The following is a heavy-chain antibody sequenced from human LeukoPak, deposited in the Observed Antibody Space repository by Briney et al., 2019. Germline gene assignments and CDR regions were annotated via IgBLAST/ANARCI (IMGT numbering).Heavy chain of an antibody. Sequence: GSSVKVSCKASGYTFTSYGISWVRQAPGQGLEWVGWISVDNVNTNYAQKPQGKVTMTTDTSPSTAYMEMRSLRSDDTAVYYSAREAAGFRDAFDIWGQGTMVTVSS. CDR1: GYTFTSYG. J-gene: IGHJ3*02. V-gene: IGHV1-18*01. D-gene: IGHD6-19*01. CDR3: AREAAGFRDAFDI. CDR2: ISVDNVNT.